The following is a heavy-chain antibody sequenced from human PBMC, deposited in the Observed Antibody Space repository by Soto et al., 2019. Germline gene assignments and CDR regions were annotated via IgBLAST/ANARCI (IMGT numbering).Heavy chain of an antibody. J-gene: IGHJ6*02. V-gene: IGHV4-59*08. CDR3: ARRLYYDSSGFEGGGMDV. CDR1: GGNISSYC. D-gene: IGHD3-22*01. Sequence: SVTLSLTCTVSGGNISSYCWSWIRKTTGKGLEWIGYIYYSGSTDYNPSLKSRVTISVDTSKNQFSLKLSSVTAADTAVYYCARRLYYDSSGFEGGGMDVWGQGTTVTVSS. CDR2: IYYSGST.